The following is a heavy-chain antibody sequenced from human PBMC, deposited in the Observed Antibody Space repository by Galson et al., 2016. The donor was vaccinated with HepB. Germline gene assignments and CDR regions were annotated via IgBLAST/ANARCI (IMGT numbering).Heavy chain of an antibody. D-gene: IGHD3-10*01. CDR2: INAGNGNT. CDR1: GYTFNKYG. CDR3: ARDRHWFRGFYNWFDP. Sequence: SVKVSCKASGYTFNKYGLHWVRQAPGQRLEWMGWINAGNGNTKYSQNFQGRVAITRDTSAGTAYMELSSLRSEDTAVYYRARDRHWFRGFYNWFDPWGQGTLVTVSS. J-gene: IGHJ5*02. V-gene: IGHV1-3*01.